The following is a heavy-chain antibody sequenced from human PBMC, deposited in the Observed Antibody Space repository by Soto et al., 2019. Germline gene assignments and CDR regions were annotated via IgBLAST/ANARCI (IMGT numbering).Heavy chain of an antibody. CDR1: GFTFSSYW. V-gene: IGHV3-74*01. CDR3: ARGQDYVWGSYRAHWYFDL. Sequence: GGSLRLSCAASGFTFSSYWMHWVRQAPGKGLVWVSRINSDGSSTSYADSVKGRFTISRDNAKNTLYLQMNSLRAEDTAVYYCARGQDYVWGSYRAHWYFDLWGRGTLVTVSS. J-gene: IGHJ2*01. CDR2: INSDGSST. D-gene: IGHD3-16*02.